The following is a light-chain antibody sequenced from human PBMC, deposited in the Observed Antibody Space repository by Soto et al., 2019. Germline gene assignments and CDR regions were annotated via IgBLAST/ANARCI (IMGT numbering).Light chain of an antibody. Sequence: EIVLTQSPGTLSLSPGERATLSCRASQSVGSRSLAWYQQKPGQAPRVLLYGTSERATGIPDRFSGSGSGTEFTLTISRLEPEDFAVYSCQQYGRSPTFGQGTKVDIK. CDR2: GTS. CDR3: QQYGRSPT. J-gene: IGKJ1*01. CDR1: QSVGSRS. V-gene: IGKV3-20*01.